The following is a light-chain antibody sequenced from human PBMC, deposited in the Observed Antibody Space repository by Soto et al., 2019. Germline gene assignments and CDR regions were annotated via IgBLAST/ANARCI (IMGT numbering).Light chain of an antibody. Sequence: QLVLTQPASVSGSPGQSITISCTGTSNDVSWYQQQPGKAPKLMIYDDTNRPSGVSNRFSGSKSGNTASLTISGLQAEDEADYYCSSYTSSNTLVFGGGTKLTVL. CDR3: SSYTSSNTLV. CDR1: SNDV. J-gene: IGLJ3*02. CDR2: DDT. V-gene: IGLV2-14*03.